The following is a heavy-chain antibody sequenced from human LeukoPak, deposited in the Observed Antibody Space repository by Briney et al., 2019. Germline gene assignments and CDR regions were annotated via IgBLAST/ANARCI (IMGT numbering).Heavy chain of an antibody. CDR3: ANAHRIQLWKFDY. Sequence: PGGSLRLSCAASGFSFSSYAMSWVRQPPGKGLEWVSAIIGSGGSTYYADSVKGRFTISKDNSKNTVDLQINSLRAEDMVLYYCANAHRIQLWKFDYWGQGTLVTVSS. J-gene: IGHJ4*02. V-gene: IGHV3-23*01. CDR2: IIGSGGST. CDR1: GFSFSSYA. D-gene: IGHD5-18*01.